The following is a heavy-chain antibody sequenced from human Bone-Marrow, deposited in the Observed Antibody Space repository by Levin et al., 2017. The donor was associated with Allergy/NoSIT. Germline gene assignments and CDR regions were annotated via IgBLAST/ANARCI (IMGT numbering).Heavy chain of an antibody. CDR1: GFTFSNYA. J-gene: IGHJ4*02. Sequence: PGGSLRLSCAASGFTFSNYAMGWVRQAPGKGLEWVSAISGGGSDTFYADSVRGRFTISRDNWQSELYRQMNSRRVEDTAVYYSASHYYGHEIGYWGQGTLVTVSS. CDR2: ISGGGSDT. V-gene: IGHV3-23*01. D-gene: IGHD3-3*01. CDR3: ASHYYGHEIGY.